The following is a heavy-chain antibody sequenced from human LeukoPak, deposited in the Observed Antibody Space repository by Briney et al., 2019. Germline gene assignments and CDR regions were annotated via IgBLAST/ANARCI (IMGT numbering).Heavy chain of an antibody. CDR3: ARDRSTDWAYGSGSYRAFDI. D-gene: IGHD3-10*01. J-gene: IGHJ3*02. V-gene: IGHV4-4*02. CDR1: GGSISSSNW. Sequence: PSETLSLTCAVSGGSISSSNWWSWVRQPPGKGLEWIGEIYHSGSTNYNPSLKSRVTISVDKSKNQFSLKPSSVTAADTAVYYCARDRSTDWAYGSGSYRAFDIWGQGTMVTVSS. CDR2: IYHSGST.